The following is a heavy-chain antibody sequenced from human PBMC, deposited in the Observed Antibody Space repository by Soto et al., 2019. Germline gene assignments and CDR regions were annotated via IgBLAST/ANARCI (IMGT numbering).Heavy chain of an antibody. CDR1: GYSFTSYW. CDR3: ARHATYNWNYGGNREQYYYYYMDV. V-gene: IGHV5-51*01. Sequence: GESLKISCKGSGYSFTSYWIGWVRQMPGKGLEWMGIIYPGDSDTRYSPSFQGQVTISADKSISTAYLQWSSLKASDTAMYYCARHATYNWNYGGNREQYYYYYMDVWGKGTTVTVSS. D-gene: IGHD1-7*01. CDR2: IYPGDSDT. J-gene: IGHJ6*03.